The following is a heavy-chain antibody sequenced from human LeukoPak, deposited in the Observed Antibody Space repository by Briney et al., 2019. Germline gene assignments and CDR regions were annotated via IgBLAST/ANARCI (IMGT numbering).Heavy chain of an antibody. J-gene: IGHJ6*03. V-gene: IGHV4-59*01. D-gene: IGHD6-6*01. CDR3: ARDGSSRYYYYMDV. CDR2: IYSSGST. Sequence: SETLSLTCTVSGGSISSYYWSWIRQPPGKGLEWIGYIYSSGSTNYNPSLKSRVTISVDTSKNQFSLKLSSVTAADTAVYYCARDGSSRYYYYMDVWGKGTTVTVSS. CDR1: GGSISSYY.